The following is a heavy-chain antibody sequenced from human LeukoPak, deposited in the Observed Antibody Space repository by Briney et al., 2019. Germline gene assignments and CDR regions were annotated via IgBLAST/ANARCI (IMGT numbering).Heavy chain of an antibody. CDR3: ARGGEDSGSYPDSFDY. Sequence: PGGSLRLSCAASGFNFSSYATSWLRQAPGKGLEWVSSISSSSSYIYYADSVKGRFTISRDNAKNSLYLQMNSLRAEDTAVYYCARGGEDSGSYPDSFDYWGQGTLVTVSS. CDR2: ISSSSSYI. V-gene: IGHV3-21*01. CDR1: GFNFSSYA. J-gene: IGHJ4*02. D-gene: IGHD1-26*01.